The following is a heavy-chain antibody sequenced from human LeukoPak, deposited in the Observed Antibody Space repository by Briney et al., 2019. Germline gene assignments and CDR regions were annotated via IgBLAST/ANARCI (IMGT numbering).Heavy chain of an antibody. V-gene: IGHV4-31*03. CDR3: ARDLLDTAMVHYWYFDL. CDR1: GASISSGTYY. D-gene: IGHD5-18*01. J-gene: IGHJ2*01. Sequence: SETLSLTCTVAGASISSGTYYWSWIRQHPGKGLEWIGYIYYNRSIYYHPSLKSRVTISLDTSKNHFSLTLSSVTAADTAVYYCARDLLDTAMVHYWYFDLWGGGTLVTVSS. CDR2: IYYNRSI.